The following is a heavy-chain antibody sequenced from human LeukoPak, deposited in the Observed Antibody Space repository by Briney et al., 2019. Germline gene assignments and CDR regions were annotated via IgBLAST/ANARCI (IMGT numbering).Heavy chain of an antibody. D-gene: IGHD3-10*01. CDR2: IYSGGST. Sequence: GGSLRLSCAASGFTVSSNYTSWVRQAPGKGLEWVSVIYSGGSTYYADSVKGRFTISRDNSKNTLYLQMNSLRAEDTAVYYCARSLLWFGELSSAYYFDYWGQGTLVTVSS. CDR3: ARSLLWFGELSSAYYFDY. V-gene: IGHV3-53*01. J-gene: IGHJ4*02. CDR1: GFTVSSNY.